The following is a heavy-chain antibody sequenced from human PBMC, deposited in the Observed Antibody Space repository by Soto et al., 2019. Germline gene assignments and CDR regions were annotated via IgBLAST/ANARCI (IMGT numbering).Heavy chain of an antibody. CDR2: ISYTGIT. Sequence: QVQLQESGPGLVKPSQTLSLTCSVSGGSISSGGYYWSWIHQLPGKGLEWIGHISYTGITYYNPYLQRRLPTSVDTSQNQFSLKLRSVTAADTAVYYCARVGIVVVPAATPVLWFDPWGQGTLFTVSS. CDR1: GGSISSGGYY. D-gene: IGHD2-2*01. J-gene: IGHJ5*02. CDR3: ARVGIVVVPAATPVLWFDP. V-gene: IGHV4-31*03.